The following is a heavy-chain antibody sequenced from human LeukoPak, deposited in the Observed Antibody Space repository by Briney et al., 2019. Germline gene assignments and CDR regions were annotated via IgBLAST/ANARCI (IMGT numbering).Heavy chain of an antibody. J-gene: IGHJ4*02. CDR1: GYTFTSYD. CDR2: MNPNSGNT. Sequence: ASVKVSCKASGYTFTSYDINWVRQATGQVLGWMGWMNPNSGNTGYAQKFQGRVTMTRNTSISTAYMELSSLRSEDTAVYYCARAAIRYDIWSGHYFDYWGQGTLVTVSS. D-gene: IGHD3-3*01. V-gene: IGHV1-8*01. CDR3: ARAAIRYDIWSGHYFDY.